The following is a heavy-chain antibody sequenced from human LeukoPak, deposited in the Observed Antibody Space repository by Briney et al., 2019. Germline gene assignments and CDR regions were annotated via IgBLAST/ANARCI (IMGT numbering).Heavy chain of an antibody. D-gene: IGHD6-19*01. Sequence: GGSLRLSCAASGFTFSSYAMSWVRQAPGKGLEWVSSISGSGGSTYYADSVKGRFTISRDNSKNTMYLQMNSLRAEDTAVYYCAKEPIAVAGTGYFQHWGQGTLVTVSS. CDR2: ISGSGGST. CDR3: AKEPIAVAGTGYFQH. V-gene: IGHV3-23*01. CDR1: GFTFSSYA. J-gene: IGHJ1*01.